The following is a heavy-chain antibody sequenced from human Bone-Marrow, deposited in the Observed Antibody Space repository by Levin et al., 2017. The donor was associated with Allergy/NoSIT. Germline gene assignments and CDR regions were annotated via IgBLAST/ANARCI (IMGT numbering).Heavy chain of an antibody. CDR3: AGRRGVSTLGGLFYNYIDV. J-gene: IGHJ6*03. D-gene: IGHD4-17*01. V-gene: IGHV4-59*01. CDR2: MFDSENT. Sequence: SQTLSLTCTISGASISHYHWGWIRQPPGKGLEWVGYMFDSENTDHNPSLKSRVTMSVDTSKNQFSLRLRSVTAADTAVYYCAGRRGVSTLGGLFYNYIDVWGKGTTVTVSS. CDR1: GASISHYH.